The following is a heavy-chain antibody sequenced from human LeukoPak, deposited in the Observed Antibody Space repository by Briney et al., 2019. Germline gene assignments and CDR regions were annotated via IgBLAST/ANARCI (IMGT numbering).Heavy chain of an antibody. CDR3: ARSPVEWELLDYFDY. D-gene: IGHD1-26*01. CDR1: GYSFTSYW. V-gene: IGHV5-51*01. CDR2: IYPGDSDT. Sequence: GESLKISCKGPGYSFTSYWIGWVRQMPGKGLEWMGIIYPGDSDTRYSPSFQGQVTISADKSISTAYLQWSSLKASDTAMYYCARSPVEWELLDYFDYWGQGTLVTVSS. J-gene: IGHJ4*02.